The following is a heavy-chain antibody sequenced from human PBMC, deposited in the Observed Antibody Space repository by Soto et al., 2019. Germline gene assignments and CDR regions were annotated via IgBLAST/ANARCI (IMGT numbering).Heavy chain of an antibody. V-gene: IGHV3-23*01. CDR1: GFTFSSYA. CDR3: ANGGAAGIVVVPAAMGYYYYYSMDV. J-gene: IGHJ6*02. D-gene: IGHD2-2*01. CDR2: ISGSGGST. Sequence: GGSLRLSCAASGFTFSSYAMSWVRQAPGKGLEWVSAISGSGGSTYYADSVKGRFTISRDNSKNTLYLQMNSLRAEDTAVYYCANGGAAGIVVVPAAMGYYYYYSMDVWGQGTTVTVSS.